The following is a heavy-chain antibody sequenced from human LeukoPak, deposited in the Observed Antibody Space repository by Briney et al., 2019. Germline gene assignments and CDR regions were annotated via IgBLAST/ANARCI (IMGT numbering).Heavy chain of an antibody. J-gene: IGHJ4*02. D-gene: IGHD1-14*01. CDR2: ISYDGSNK. V-gene: IGHV3-30-3*01. CDR3: ARGRNKY. Sequence: GGSLRLSCAASGFTFSSYAMHWVPQAPGKGLEWVAVISYDGSNKYYADSVKRRFTISRDNSKNTLYLQMNSLRAEDTAVYYCARGRNKYWGQGTLVTVSS. CDR1: GFTFSSYA.